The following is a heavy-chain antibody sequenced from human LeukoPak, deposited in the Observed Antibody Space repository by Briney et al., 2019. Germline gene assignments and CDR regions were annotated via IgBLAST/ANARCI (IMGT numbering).Heavy chain of an antibody. CDR2: ISAYNGNT. CDR3: ARTLGSGWYQTGYYYYYMDV. J-gene: IGHJ6*03. Sequence: ASVKVSCKASGYTFTSYGISWVRQAPGQGLEWMGWISAYNGNTNYAQKLQGRVTMTTDTSTSTAYMELRSLRSDDTAVYYCARTLGSGWYQTGYYYYYMDVWGKGTTVTVS. D-gene: IGHD6-19*01. V-gene: IGHV1-18*01. CDR1: GYTFTSYG.